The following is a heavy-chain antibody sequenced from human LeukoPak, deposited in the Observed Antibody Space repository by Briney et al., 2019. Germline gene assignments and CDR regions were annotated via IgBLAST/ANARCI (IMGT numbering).Heavy chain of an antibody. D-gene: IGHD5/OR15-5a*01. V-gene: IGHV3-73*01. CDR1: GFTFSASA. CDR2: IRGKADSYAT. J-gene: IGHJ4*02. CDR3: IPQPFTGGFYDRGY. Sequence: PGGSLRLSCAASGFTFSASAIHWVRQASGKGLEWVGRIRGKADSYATAYSASVKGRFTISRDDSKNTAYLQMNSLKTEDTAVYYCIPQPFTGGFYDRGYWGQGTLVTVSS.